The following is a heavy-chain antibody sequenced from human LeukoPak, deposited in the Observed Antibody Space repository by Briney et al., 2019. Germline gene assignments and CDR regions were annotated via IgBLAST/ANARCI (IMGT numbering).Heavy chain of an antibody. V-gene: IGHV4-4*07. D-gene: IGHD6-13*01. CDR2: IYTSGST. J-gene: IGHJ6*02. CDR3: ARAGQAAAKYYYYGMDV. Sequence: SETLSLTCTVSGGSISSYYWSWIRQPAGKGLEWIGRIYTSGSTNYNPSLKSRVTMSVDTSKHQFSLKLSSVTAADTAVYYCARAGQAAAKYYYYGMDVWGQGTTVTVSS. CDR1: GGSISSYY.